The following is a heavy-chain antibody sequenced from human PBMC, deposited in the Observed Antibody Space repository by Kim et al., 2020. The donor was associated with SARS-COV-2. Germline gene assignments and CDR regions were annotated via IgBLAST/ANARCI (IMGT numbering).Heavy chain of an antibody. D-gene: IGHD1-1*01. CDR2: IMQDGSDK. CDR3: ARVKTGTTPWFDS. Sequence: GGSLRLSCAASGFTFEHYYMSWVRQAPGKGLEWVANIMQDGSDKFYVDSVKGRFTISRDNAKSSLYLQLNSLRVEDTPIYYCARVKTGTTPWFDSWGLGT. CDR1: GFTFEHYY. V-gene: IGHV3-7*01. J-gene: IGHJ5*01.